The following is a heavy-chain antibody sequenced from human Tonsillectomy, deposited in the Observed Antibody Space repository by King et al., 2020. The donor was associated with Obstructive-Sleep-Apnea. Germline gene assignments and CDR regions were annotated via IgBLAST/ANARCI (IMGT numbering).Heavy chain of an antibody. CDR1: GGSISSSSYY. J-gene: IGHJ4*02. CDR2: IYYSGST. D-gene: IGHD6-19*01. Sequence: QLQESGPGLVKPSETLSLTCTVSGGSISSSSYYWGWIRQPPGKGLEWIGSIYYSGSTYYNPSLNSRVTISVETSKNKFSLKLSSVTAADTAVYYCASDWYSSGWFFFDYWGQGTLVTVSS. CDR3: ASDWYSSGWFFFDY. V-gene: IGHV4-39*07.